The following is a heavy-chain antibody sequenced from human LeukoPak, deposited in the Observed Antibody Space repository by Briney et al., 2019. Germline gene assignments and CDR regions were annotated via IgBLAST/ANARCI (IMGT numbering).Heavy chain of an antibody. V-gene: IGHV3-23*01. D-gene: IGHD3-10*02. CDR2: LDESGSAT. Sequence: GGSLRLSCAASGFTFSSYAMSWVRQAPGEGLEWVSSLDESGSATYYADSVKGRFTISRDNSKNTLYLQMNSLRAEDTAVYYCAKDFRTLCYDYWGQGTLVTVSS. CDR3: AKDFRTLCYDY. CDR1: GFTFSSYA. J-gene: IGHJ4*02.